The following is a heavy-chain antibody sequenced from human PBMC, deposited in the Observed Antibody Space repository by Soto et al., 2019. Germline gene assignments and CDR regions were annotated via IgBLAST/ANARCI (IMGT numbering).Heavy chain of an antibody. V-gene: IGHV3-11*01. D-gene: IGHD1-26*01. CDR1: GFTFSAYY. CDR3: ARGGSYGWGFDY. J-gene: IGHJ4*02. CDR2: ISSGGDIA. Sequence: QVHLVESGGGLVKPGGSLRLSSAASGFTFSAYYMSWIRQAPGKGLEWLSYISSGGDIAYYADSVRGRFTISRDNAKNSLFLHINSPTAEDTAVYYCARGGSYGWGFDYWGQGTLVTVSS.